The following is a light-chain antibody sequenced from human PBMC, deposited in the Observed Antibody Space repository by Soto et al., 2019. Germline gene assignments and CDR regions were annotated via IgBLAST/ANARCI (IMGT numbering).Light chain of an antibody. J-gene: IGLJ2*01. CDR3: SSYAGRVV. Sequence: QSVLTQPASVSGSPGQSITISCTGTSRDVGSYNLVSWYQQHPGKAPKLMIYEGTNRPSGVSNRFSGSKSGNTASLTISGLKAEDEAHYHCSSYAGRVVFGGGTKLTVL. CDR1: SRDVGSYNL. CDR2: EGT. V-gene: IGLV2-23*01.